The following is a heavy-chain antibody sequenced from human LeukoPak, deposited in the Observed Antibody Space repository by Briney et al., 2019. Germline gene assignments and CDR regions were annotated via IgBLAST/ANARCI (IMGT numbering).Heavy chain of an antibody. CDR3: AREADYYDTSGLMDY. J-gene: IGHJ4*02. CDR1: GGSISSYY. CDR2: IYYSGST. D-gene: IGHD3-22*01. V-gene: IGHV4-59*01. Sequence: SETLSLTCTVSGGSISSYYWSWIRQPPGKGLEWIGYIYYSGSTNYNPSLKSRVTISVDTSKNQFSLKLSSVTAADTAVYYCAREADYYDTSGLMDYRGQGTLVTVSS.